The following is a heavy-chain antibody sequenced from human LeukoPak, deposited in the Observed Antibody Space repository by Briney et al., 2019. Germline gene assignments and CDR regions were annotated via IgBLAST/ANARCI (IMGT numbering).Heavy chain of an antibody. V-gene: IGHV3-23*01. CDR3: AKDSGSSGWYFDY. J-gene: IGHJ4*02. CDR1: GFTFSSYA. D-gene: IGHD6-19*01. CDR2: ITGRGDRT. Sequence: GGSLRLSCAASGFTFSSYAMSWVRQAPGKGLEWVSAITGRGDRTYYADSVKGRFTISRDNSKNTLYLQMNSLRAEDTAVYHCAKDSGSSGWYFDYWGQGTLVTVSS.